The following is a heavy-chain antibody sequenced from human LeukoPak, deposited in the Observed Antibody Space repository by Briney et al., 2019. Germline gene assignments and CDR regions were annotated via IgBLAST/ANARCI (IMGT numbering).Heavy chain of an antibody. Sequence: SETLSLTCAVYGGSFSGYYWSWIRQPPGKGLEWIGEINHSGSTNYNPSLKSRVTISVDTSKNQFSLKLSSVTAADTAVYYCATRATTVVFDPWGQGTLVTVFS. CDR2: INHSGST. CDR1: GGSFSGYY. CDR3: ATRATTVVFDP. D-gene: IGHD4-23*01. J-gene: IGHJ5*02. V-gene: IGHV4-34*01.